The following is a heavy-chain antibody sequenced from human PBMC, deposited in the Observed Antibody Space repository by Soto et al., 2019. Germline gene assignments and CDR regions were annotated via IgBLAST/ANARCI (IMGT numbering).Heavy chain of an antibody. Sequence: PGGSLRLSCAASGFTFSNNAMSWVRQAPGKGLELVSIVTNTGGDKLYADSAKGRFTISRDNSENTLLLQMSSLRAEDAAIYYCAKIRGVMPGITMREDPYYYHGMDVWGQGTTVTVSS. CDR2: VTNTGGDK. CDR1: GFTFSNNA. J-gene: IGHJ6*02. V-gene: IGHV3-23*01. CDR3: AKIRGVMPGITMREDPYYYHGMDV. D-gene: IGHD2-2*01.